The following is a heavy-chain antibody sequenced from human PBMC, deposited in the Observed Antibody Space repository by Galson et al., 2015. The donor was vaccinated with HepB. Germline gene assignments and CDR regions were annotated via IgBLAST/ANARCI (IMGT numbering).Heavy chain of an antibody. CDR3: ARDATQLWFYFDY. D-gene: IGHD5-18*01. J-gene: IGHJ4*02. Sequence: SVKVPCKASGYTFTSYAMHWVRQAPGQRLEWMGWINAGNGNTKYSQKFQGRVTITRDTSASTAYMELSSLRSEDTAVYYCARDATQLWFYFDYWGQGTLVTVSS. V-gene: IGHV1-3*01. CDR2: INAGNGNT. CDR1: GYTFTSYA.